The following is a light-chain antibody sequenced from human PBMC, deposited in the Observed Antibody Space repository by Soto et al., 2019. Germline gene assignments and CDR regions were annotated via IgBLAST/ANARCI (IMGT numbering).Light chain of an antibody. Sequence: EIVLTQSPATLSLSPGERATLSCRASQSVGSNLAWYQQTPGQAPRLLIYDVSNRATGIPARFSGSGSGTDFTLTISSLEPEDFAVYYCQQRSNWPAYCFGQWTKLGTK. CDR3: QQRSNWPAYC. CDR2: DVS. J-gene: IGKJ2*03. CDR1: QSVGSN. V-gene: IGKV3-11*01.